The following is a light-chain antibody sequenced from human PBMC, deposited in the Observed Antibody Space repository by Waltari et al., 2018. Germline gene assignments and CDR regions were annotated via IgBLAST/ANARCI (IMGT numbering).Light chain of an antibody. CDR1: NIGGRR. CDR2: DDS. CDR3: QVWDSGSRDRHVV. J-gene: IGLJ2*01. Sequence: SYVLTQAPSVSVAPGKTATITCGGNNIGGRRVHWYRQKPGQAPALVMYDDSDRPSGIPERLSGSNSGNTATLTISRVEAGDEADYYCQVWDSGSRDRHVVFGGGTKLTVL. V-gene: IGLV3-21*04.